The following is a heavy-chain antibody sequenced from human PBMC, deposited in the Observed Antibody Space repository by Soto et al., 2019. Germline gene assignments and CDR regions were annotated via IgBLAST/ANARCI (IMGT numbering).Heavy chain of an antibody. Sequence: SVFTFSSYAMHWVRQAPGKGLEWVAVISYDGSNKYYADSVKGRFTISRDNSKNTLYLQMNSLRAEDTAVYYCARDRFGYDSSGYTYYFDYWGQGTLVTVSS. D-gene: IGHD3-22*01. CDR1: VFTFSSYA. V-gene: IGHV3-30-3*01. CDR3: ARDRFGYDSSGYTYYFDY. J-gene: IGHJ4*02. CDR2: ISYDGSNK.